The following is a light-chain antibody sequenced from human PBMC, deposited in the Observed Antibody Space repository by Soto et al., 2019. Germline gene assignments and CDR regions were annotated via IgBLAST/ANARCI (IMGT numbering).Light chain of an antibody. J-gene: IGLJ1*01. Sequence: QSALTQHVYMATSPRQSTAITCTGTSSDVGGYNCVSVYQQHPGKAPKLMIYEASNRPSGVSTRFSGSKSGNTASLTISMLQAEDEADYYCSSYTSSSTYGFGTWTKVTVL. CDR2: EAS. CDR1: SSDVGGYNC. V-gene: IGLV2-14*01. CDR3: SSYTSSSTYG.